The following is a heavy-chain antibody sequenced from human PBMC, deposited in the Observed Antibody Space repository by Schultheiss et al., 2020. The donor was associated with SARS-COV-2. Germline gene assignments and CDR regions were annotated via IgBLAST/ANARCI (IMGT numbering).Heavy chain of an antibody. CDR3: ARDSRWLQGFDY. J-gene: IGHJ4*02. V-gene: IGHV1-69*10. D-gene: IGHD5-24*01. CDR2: IIPILGIA. Sequence: SVKVSCKASGYTFTSYGISWVRQAPGQGLEWMGGIIPILGIANYAQKFQGRVTITADKSTSTAYMELSSLRSEDTAVYYCARDSRWLQGFDYWGQGTLVTVSS. CDR1: GYTFTSYG.